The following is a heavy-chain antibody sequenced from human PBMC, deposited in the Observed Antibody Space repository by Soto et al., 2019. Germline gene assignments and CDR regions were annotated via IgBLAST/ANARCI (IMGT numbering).Heavy chain of an antibody. D-gene: IGHD5-12*01. V-gene: IGHV1-69*02. J-gene: IGHJ4*02. CDR2: IIPILGIA. CDR3: ARSRGEYSGYDTGY. Sequence: SVTVSCTASGGTFSSYTTSWVRQAPGQGLEWMGRIIPILGIANDAQKFQGRVTITADKSTSTAYMELSSLRSEDTAVYYCARSRGEYSGYDTGYWGQGTLVTVSS. CDR1: GGTFSSYT.